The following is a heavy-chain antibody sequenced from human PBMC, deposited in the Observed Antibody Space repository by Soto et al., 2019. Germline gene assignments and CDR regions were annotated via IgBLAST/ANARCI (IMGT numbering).Heavy chain of an antibody. Sequence: PGGSLSLSCAASGFTFSSYGMHWVRQAPGKGLEWVAVIWYDGSNKYYADSVKGRFTISRDDSKNTLYLQMNSLRAEDTAVYYCAREIAARPGFYYYYGMDVWGQGTTVTVSS. J-gene: IGHJ6*02. CDR1: GFTFSSYG. CDR3: AREIAARPGFYYYYGMDV. D-gene: IGHD6-6*01. V-gene: IGHV3-33*01. CDR2: IWYDGSNK.